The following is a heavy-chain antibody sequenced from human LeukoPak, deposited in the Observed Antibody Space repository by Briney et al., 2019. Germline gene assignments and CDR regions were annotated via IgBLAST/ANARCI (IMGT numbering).Heavy chain of an antibody. J-gene: IGHJ4*02. D-gene: IGHD3/OR15-3a*01. CDR2: IYYRVSS. Sequence: PSETLSLTCTVSGDSISTYYWSCLREPPGRGREWIGYIYYRVSSDYNPSPKSRVTMSVDMSTRQISLKLSSVTAADTAVYYCARQTGSGLFILPGGQGTLVTVSS. CDR3: ARQTGSGLFILP. CDR1: GDSISTYY. V-gene: IGHV4-59*08.